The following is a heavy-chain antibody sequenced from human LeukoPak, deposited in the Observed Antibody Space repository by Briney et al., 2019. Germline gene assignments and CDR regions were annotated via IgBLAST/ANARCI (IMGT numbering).Heavy chain of an antibody. CDR3: ATETGYNYGFDH. V-gene: IGHV3-21*01. CDR1: GFTFSSYS. J-gene: IGHJ5*02. CDR2: ISSSSSYI. Sequence: GGSLRLSCAASGFTFSSYSMNWVRQAPGKGLEWVSSISSSSSYIYYGDSVKGRFTISRDNAKNSLYLQMKSLRAEDTAVYYCATETGYNYGFDHWGQGTLVTVSS. D-gene: IGHD5-18*01.